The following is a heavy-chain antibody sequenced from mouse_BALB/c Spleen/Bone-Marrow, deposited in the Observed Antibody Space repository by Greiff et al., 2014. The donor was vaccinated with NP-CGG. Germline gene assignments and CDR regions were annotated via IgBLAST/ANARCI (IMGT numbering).Heavy chain of an antibody. J-gene: IGHJ4*01. CDR3: ARHKWAMDY. CDR2: IYPGNVNT. Sequence: QVHVKQSGPELVKPGAPVRISCKASGYTFTSYYIHWVKQRPGQGLEWIGWIYPGNVNTKYNEKFKVKATLTADKSSSTAYMQLSSLTSEDSAVYFRARHKWAMDYWGQGTSVTVSS. CDR1: GYTFTSYY. V-gene: IGHV1S56*01. D-gene: IGHD1-3*01.